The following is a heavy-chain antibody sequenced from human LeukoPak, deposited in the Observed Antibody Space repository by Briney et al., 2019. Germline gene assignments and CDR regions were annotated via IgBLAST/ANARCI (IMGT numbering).Heavy chain of an antibody. CDR3: ARGGGYYYDSSGYDY. CDR2: ISSSSSYI. Sequence: GGSLRLSCAASGFTFSSYSMNWVRQAPGKGLEWVSSISSSSSYIYYADSVKGRFTISRDNAKSSLYLQMNSLRAEDTAVYYCARGGGYYYDSSGYDYWGQGTLVTVSS. D-gene: IGHD3-22*01. CDR1: GFTFSSYS. V-gene: IGHV3-21*01. J-gene: IGHJ4*02.